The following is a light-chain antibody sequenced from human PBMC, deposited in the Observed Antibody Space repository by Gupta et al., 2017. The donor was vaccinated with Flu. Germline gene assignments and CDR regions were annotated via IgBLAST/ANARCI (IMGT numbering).Light chain of an antibody. CDR2: EVS. V-gene: IGLV2-14*01. CDR3: CQSKSSNTNDLV. CDR1: SSDVGGYNY. Sequence: QSALTQPASVSGSPGQSITISCTGTSSDVGGYNYVSWYQQHPGKAPNLLLYEVSYRRSGVSPRFFCDTNCDTASPIPTTPHHEEEADDYYCQSKSSNTNDLVFGGGTKLTVL. J-gene: IGLJ3*02.